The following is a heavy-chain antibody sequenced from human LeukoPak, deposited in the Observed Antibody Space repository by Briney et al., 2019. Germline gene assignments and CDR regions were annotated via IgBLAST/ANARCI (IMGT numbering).Heavy chain of an antibody. D-gene: IGHD6-13*01. CDR3: ARHVYSSSWYIYYYGMDV. CDR1: GGSFSGYY. J-gene: IGHJ6*02. V-gene: IGHV4-34*01. Sequence: SETLSLTCAVYGGSFSGYYWSWIRQPPGKGLEWIGEINHSGSTNYNPSLKSRVTISVDTSKNQFSLKLNSVTAADTAVYYCARHVYSSSWYIYYYGMDVWGQGTTVTVSS. CDR2: INHSGST.